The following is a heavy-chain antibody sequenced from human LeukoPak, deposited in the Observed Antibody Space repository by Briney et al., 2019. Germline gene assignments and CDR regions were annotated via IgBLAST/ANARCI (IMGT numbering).Heavy chain of an antibody. D-gene: IGHD5-18*01. CDR2: ISSSSSYI. Sequence: GGSLRLSCAASGFTFSSYSMNWVRQAPGKGLEWVSSISSSSSYIYYADSVKGRFTISRDNAKNSLYLQMNCLRAEDTAVYYCARDLSGYSYGYFWGQGTLVTVSS. CDR3: ARDLSGYSYGYF. V-gene: IGHV3-21*01. J-gene: IGHJ4*02. CDR1: GFTFSSYS.